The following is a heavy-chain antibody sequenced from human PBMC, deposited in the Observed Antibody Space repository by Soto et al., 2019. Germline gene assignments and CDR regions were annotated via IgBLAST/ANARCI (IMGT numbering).Heavy chain of an antibody. CDR3: ARDRHAATAGEVVTASPLLRY. J-gene: IGHJ4*02. CDR1: GFTFSSYS. D-gene: IGHD2-21*02. CDR2: ISSSSSTI. Sequence: EVQLVESGGGLVQPGGSLRLSCAASGFTFSSYSMNWVRQAPGKGLEWVSYISSSSSTIYYADSVKGRFTISRDNAKNSLYLQMNSLRAEDTAVYYCARDRHAATAGEVVTASPLLRYWGQGTLVTVSS. V-gene: IGHV3-48*01.